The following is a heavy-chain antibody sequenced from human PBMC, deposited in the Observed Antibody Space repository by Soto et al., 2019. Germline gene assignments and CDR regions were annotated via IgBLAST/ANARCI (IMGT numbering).Heavy chain of an antibody. V-gene: IGHV4-4*07. CDR3: TKGPNWNYYYYGVDV. D-gene: IGHD1-20*01. Sequence: SETLSLTCTVSGDSVSNYYWSWIRQPAGRGLEWIGRVYSSGATNYNPSLNGRVTMSVDTSRNQFSLRLSSVTAADTAIYYCTKGPNWNYYYYGVDVWGQGTAVTVS. CDR2: VYSSGAT. J-gene: IGHJ6*02. CDR1: GDSVSNYY.